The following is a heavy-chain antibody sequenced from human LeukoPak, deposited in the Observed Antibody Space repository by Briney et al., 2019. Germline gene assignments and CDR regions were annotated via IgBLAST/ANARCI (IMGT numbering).Heavy chain of an antibody. CDR1: GFTFSSYG. D-gene: IGHD3-3*01. V-gene: IGHV3-30*02. CDR2: IRYDGSNK. CDR3: AKDPGTGGFRIFGVVNYMDV. J-gene: IGHJ6*03. Sequence: QPGGSLRLSCGASGFTFSSYGMHWVRQAPGKGLEWVEFIRYDGSNKYYADSVKGRFTFSRDNSKNTLYLQMNSLRAEDTAVYYCAKDPGTGGFRIFGVVNYMDVWGKGTTVTVSS.